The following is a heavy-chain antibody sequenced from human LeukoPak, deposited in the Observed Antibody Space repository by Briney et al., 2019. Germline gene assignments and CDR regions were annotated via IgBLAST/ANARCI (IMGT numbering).Heavy chain of an antibody. CDR2: IGSVTTYI. CDR1: GFTFSDYT. V-gene: IGHV3-21*01. Sequence: GGSLRLSCAASGFTFSDYTMNWVRQAPGKGLEWVSSIGSVTTYIYYADSVEGRFTISRDNAKNSLSLQMNSLRAEDTAVYYCARGGRLRDYYGSGSYYTFSEYFQHWGQGTLVTVSS. J-gene: IGHJ1*01. D-gene: IGHD3-10*01. CDR3: ARGGRLRDYYGSGSYYTFSEYFQH.